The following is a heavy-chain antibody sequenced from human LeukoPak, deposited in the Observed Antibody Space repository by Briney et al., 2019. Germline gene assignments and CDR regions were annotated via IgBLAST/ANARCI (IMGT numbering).Heavy chain of an antibody. CDR3: ARVNDFWVDY. V-gene: IGHV4-59*01. Sequence: SETLSLTCTVFGGSISSYYWSWIRQPPGKGLEWIGYIYYSGSTNYNPSLKSRVTISVDTSKNQFSLKLSSVTAADTAVYYCARVNDFWVDYWGQGTLVTVSS. D-gene: IGHD3-3*01. CDR1: GGSISSYY. CDR2: IYYSGST. J-gene: IGHJ4*02.